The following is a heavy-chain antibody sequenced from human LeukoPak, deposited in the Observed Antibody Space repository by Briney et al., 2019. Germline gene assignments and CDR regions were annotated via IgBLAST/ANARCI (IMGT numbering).Heavy chain of an antibody. Sequence: PGGTLRLSCAASGFTFSSYGMSWARQAPGKGLEWVGRIKAKAHGGTIEYAAPVKGRFTISRDDSKNTLYLQMNSLKTEDTAVYYCTTDGVGVEGATYDNWGQGTLVSVSS. CDR1: GFTFSSYG. CDR3: TTDGVGVEGATYDN. D-gene: IGHD1-26*01. J-gene: IGHJ4*02. V-gene: IGHV3-15*01. CDR2: IKAKAHGGTI.